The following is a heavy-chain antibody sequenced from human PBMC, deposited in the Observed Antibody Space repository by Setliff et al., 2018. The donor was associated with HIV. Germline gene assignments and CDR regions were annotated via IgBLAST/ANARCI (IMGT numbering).Heavy chain of an antibody. Sequence: ASVKVSCKASGGSFTSYTFSWVRQAPGQGLEWMGWINPNSGGTNYALKFQGRVTMTRDTSISTAYMELSRLRSDDTAVYYCARDQRQWLVQFAFDIWGQGTMVTVSS. CDR3: ARDQRQWLVQFAFDI. V-gene: IGHV1-2*02. D-gene: IGHD6-19*01. CDR1: GGSFTSYT. J-gene: IGHJ3*02. CDR2: INPNSGGT.